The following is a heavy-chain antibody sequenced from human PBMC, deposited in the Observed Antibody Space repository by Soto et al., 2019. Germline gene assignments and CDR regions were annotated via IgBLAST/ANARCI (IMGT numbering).Heavy chain of an antibody. Sequence: GGSLRLSCAASGFTFSSYAMSWVRQAPGKGLEWVSAISGSGGSTYYADSVKGRFTISRDNSKNTLYLQMNSLRAEDTAVYYCAKVPYYDILTGYSEIDYWGQGTLVTVSS. V-gene: IGHV3-23*01. CDR1: GFTFSSYA. J-gene: IGHJ4*02. CDR3: AKVPYYDILTGYSEIDY. D-gene: IGHD3-9*01. CDR2: ISGSGGST.